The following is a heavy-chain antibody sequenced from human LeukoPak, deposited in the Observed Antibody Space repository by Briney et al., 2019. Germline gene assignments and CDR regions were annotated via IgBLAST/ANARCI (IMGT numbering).Heavy chain of an antibody. CDR1: GFTFQSYS. J-gene: IGHJ4*02. CDR2: IKRSSSTI. Sequence: GGSLRLSCAASGFTFQSYSMYWGRQAPGKGLEWVSYIKRSSSTIYYADSVKGRFTVSRDDAKNSLFLQMNSLRDEDTAVYYCARDYGGYSYVFDYWGQGTLVTASS. V-gene: IGHV3-48*02. CDR3: ARDYGGYSYVFDY. D-gene: IGHD5-18*01.